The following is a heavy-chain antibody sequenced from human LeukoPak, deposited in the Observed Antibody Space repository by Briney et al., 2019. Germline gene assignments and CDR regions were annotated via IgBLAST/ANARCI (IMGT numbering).Heavy chain of an antibody. Sequence: GGSLRLSCAASGFTFSSFGMNWARQAPGKGLEWVSYIGSSSSTIYYADSVKGRFTISRDNAKNSLYLQMNSLRAEDTAVYYCARVIAFHGWCLDVWGQGTTVTVSS. V-gene: IGHV3-48*01. CDR2: IGSSSSTI. CDR1: GFTFSSFG. D-gene: IGHD2-8*01. J-gene: IGHJ6*02. CDR3: ARVIAFHGWCLDV.